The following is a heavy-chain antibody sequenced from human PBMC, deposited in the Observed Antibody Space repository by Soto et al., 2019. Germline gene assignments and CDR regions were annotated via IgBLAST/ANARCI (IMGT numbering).Heavy chain of an antibody. V-gene: IGHV2-5*02. Sequence: QITLKESGHTLVKPTQTLTLTCTFSGFSLSTSGVGVGWIRQPPGKALEWLALIYWDDDKRYSPSLKSRLTITKDTSKNQVVLTMTNMDPVDTATYYCAHSPLGDYYGSGSSYFDYWGQGTLVTVSS. D-gene: IGHD3-10*01. CDR1: GFSLSTSGVG. J-gene: IGHJ4*02. CDR3: AHSPLGDYYGSGSSYFDY. CDR2: IYWDDDK.